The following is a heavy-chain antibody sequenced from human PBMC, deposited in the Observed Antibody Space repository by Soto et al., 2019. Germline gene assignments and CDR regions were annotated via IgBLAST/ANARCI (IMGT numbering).Heavy chain of an antibody. J-gene: IGHJ4*02. CDR1: GGSISSYY. D-gene: IGHD1-20*01. CDR2: IYYSGST. V-gene: IGHV4-59*08. Sequence: SETLSLTCTVSGGSISSYYWSWIRQPPGKGLEWIGYIYYSGSTNYNPSLKSRVTISVDTSKNQFSLKLSSVTAADTAVYYCARLGITGDERYFDYWGQGTLVTVSS. CDR3: ARLGITGDERYFDY.